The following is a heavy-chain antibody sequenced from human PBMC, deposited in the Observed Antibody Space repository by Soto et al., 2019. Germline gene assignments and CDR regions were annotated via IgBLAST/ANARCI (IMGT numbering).Heavy chain of an antibody. CDR2: ISSSSSTI. V-gene: IGHV3-48*01. D-gene: IGHD3-22*01. CDR3: ARKNSRHYYYMDV. CDR1: GFTFSSYS. Sequence: EVQLVESGGGLVQPGGSLRLSCAASGFTFSSYSMNWVRQAPGKGQEWVSYISSSSSTIYYADSVKGRFTISRDNAKNSLYLQMTGLRAEVTVVYYCARKNSRHYYYMDVWGKGTPVTVSS. J-gene: IGHJ6*03.